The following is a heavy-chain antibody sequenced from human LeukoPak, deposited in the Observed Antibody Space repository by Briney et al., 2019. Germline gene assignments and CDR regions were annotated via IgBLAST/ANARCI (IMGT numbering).Heavy chain of an antibody. CDR3: ARVGATYDAFDI. CDR2: IYYTGNT. Sequence: PSETLSLTCTVSGGSIGGYYWNWIRQSPEKGLECIGYIYYTGNTDYNPSLKSRVTISVDTSKNQFSLKLSSVTAADTAVYYCARVGATYDAFDIWGQGTMVTVSS. CDR1: GGSIGGYY. J-gene: IGHJ3*02. V-gene: IGHV4-59*01. D-gene: IGHD1-26*01.